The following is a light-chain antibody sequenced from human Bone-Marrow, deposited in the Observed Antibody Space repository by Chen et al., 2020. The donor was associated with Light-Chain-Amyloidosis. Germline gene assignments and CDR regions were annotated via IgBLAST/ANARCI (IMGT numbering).Light chain of an antibody. CDR1: QSILYSSDNKNY. CDR2: WAS. Sequence: DIVMTQSPDSLAVSLGERATINCKSSQSILYSSDNKNYLTWYQQKPGQPPKLLFYWASTRETGVPDRFSGGGSGTDFTLTINSVQAEDVAVYYCQQYLSTPRTFGQGTNVEVK. J-gene: IGKJ1*01. CDR3: QQYLSTPRT. V-gene: IGKV4-1*01.